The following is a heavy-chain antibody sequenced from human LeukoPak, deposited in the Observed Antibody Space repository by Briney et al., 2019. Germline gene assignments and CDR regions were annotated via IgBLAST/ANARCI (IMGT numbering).Heavy chain of an antibody. D-gene: IGHD4-23*01. J-gene: IGHJ4*02. V-gene: IGHV4-61*01. Sequence: SETLSLTCTVSGPSVSIGSYYWSWIRQPPGKGLEWIGYVYFSGSTNYQPSLKSRAAISIDIPRNQFSLKLSSVTAADTAVYYCARVDGGNSDYYFDFWGQGVLATVSS. CDR3: ARVDGGNSDYYFDF. CDR1: GPSVSIGSYY. CDR2: VYFSGST.